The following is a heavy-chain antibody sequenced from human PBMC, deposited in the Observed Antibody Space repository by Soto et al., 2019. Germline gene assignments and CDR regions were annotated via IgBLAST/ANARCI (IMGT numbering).Heavy chain of an antibody. J-gene: IGHJ6*02. Sequence: QVQLQESGPKLVKPSETLSLNCTVSGGSMKSYYWTWIRQPAGKGLEWVGRFSASGNTIHNPSLKNRVTMSLDTSNNLVSLRLSSVTAADTAVYYCARDMFTYGMDVWGQGTTVTVSS. CDR2: FSASGNT. CDR1: GGSMKSYY. D-gene: IGHD3-10*02. CDR3: ARDMFTYGMDV. V-gene: IGHV4-4*07.